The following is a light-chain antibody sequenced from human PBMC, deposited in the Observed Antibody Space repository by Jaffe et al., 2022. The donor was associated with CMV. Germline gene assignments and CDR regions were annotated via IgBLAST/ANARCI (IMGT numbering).Light chain of an antibody. CDR2: GTS. CDR1: QSVSSSY. CDR3: QQYGGSLQT. J-gene: IGKJ4*01. V-gene: IGKV3-20*01. Sequence: EVVLTQSPGTLSLFPGDRATLSCRASQSVSSSYLAWYQQKPGQPPRLLIYGTSRRATGIPDRFSGSGSGTDFTLTISRLEPEDFAVFYCQQYGGSLQTFGGGTKVEIK.